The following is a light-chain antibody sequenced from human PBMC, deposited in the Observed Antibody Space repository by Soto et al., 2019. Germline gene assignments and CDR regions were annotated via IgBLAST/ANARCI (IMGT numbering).Light chain of an antibody. V-gene: IGKV3-11*01. J-gene: IGKJ5*01. Sequence: EIVLTQSPATLSLSPGERATLSCRASQGVSGHLAWYQQKPGQAPRLLIYDASSRATGIPARFSGSGSGTDFTLTISSLEPEDFAVYYCQQRRNWPITFGQGTRLEMK. CDR1: QGVSGH. CDR3: QQRRNWPIT. CDR2: DAS.